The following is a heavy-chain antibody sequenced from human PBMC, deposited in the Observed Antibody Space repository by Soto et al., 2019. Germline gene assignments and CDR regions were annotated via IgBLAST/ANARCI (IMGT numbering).Heavy chain of an antibody. J-gene: IGHJ4*02. CDR2: IYHSGST. Sequence: QVQLQESGPGLVKPSQTLSLTCTVSGVSISSGGYYWSWIRQHPGKGLEWIGYIYHSGSTHYNPSLKSRVTLSVDTSKNQFPTKLGSVFAADTGVYYCANYYYGSGSYFDFWGQGTLVTVSS. V-gene: IGHV4-31*03. CDR1: GVSISSGGYY. D-gene: IGHD3-10*01. CDR3: ANYYYGSGSYFDF.